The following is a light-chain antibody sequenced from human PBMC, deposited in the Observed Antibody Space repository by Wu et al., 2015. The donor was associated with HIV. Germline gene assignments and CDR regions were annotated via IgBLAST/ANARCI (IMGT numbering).Light chain of an antibody. Sequence: EIVLTQSPGTLSLSPGERVTLSCRASQSVPSSYLAWYQHKFGQAPRLLISGATSRAIGIPDRFSGSGSEKDFTLTITGVEPEDFAVYYCQQYSHSPRTFGQGTKVEFK. J-gene: IGKJ1*01. CDR1: QSVPSSY. CDR2: GAT. CDR3: QQYSHSPRT. V-gene: IGKV3-20*01.